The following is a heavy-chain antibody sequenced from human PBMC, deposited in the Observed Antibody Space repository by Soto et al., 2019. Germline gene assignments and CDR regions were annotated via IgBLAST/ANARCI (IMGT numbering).Heavy chain of an antibody. J-gene: IGHJ5*02. CDR3: ARAPYYAFWSGYSDNWFDP. V-gene: IGHV4-59*02. D-gene: IGHD3-3*01. CDR2: IYFDGRT. CDR1: CGSVNTYY. Sequence: TLSLTCTVSCGSVNTYYWSWIRQPPGKGLEWIGFIYFDGRTNYNPSLKSRVTISVDMSKNQFSLKLNSVTAADTAVYYCARAPYYAFWSGYSDNWFDPWGQGTLVTVSS.